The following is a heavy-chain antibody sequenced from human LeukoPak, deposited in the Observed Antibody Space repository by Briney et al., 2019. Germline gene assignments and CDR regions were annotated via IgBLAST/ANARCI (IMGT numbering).Heavy chain of an antibody. V-gene: IGHV3-23*01. J-gene: IGHJ4*02. CDR3: TKWSGFGDD. CDR2: ISGSGDST. D-gene: IGHD3-10*01. Sequence: GGPLRLSCAAPGFTFSSNSMTWVRQTPGKGLEWVSGISGSGDSTFYADSVKGRFTISRDNSRNTLYLQMSSLRPEDTAVYYCTKWSGFGDDWGQGTLVTVSS. CDR1: GFTFSSNS.